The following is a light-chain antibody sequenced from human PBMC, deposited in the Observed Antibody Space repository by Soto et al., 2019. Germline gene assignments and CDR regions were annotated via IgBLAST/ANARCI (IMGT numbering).Light chain of an antibody. J-gene: IGKJ4*01. CDR2: DAS. CDR1: QTISGW. V-gene: IGKV1-5*01. Sequence: DIQMTQSPSSLSASVGDTVTITCRASQTISGWLAWYQQRPGKAPNLLIFDASTLESGVPSRFSGSGSGTVFPLTIRSLQPHDFATYYCQQHHGDFGGGTKVDLK. CDR3: QQHHGD.